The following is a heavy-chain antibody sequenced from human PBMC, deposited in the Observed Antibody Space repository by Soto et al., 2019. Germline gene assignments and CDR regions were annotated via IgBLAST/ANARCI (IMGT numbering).Heavy chain of an antibody. J-gene: IGHJ1*01. D-gene: IGHD3-22*01. Sequence: GASVKVSCEASGYTFSSYDIDWVRQATCQGLEWMGWMNPNSGNTGYAQKFQGRVTMTRNISISTAYMELSSVRSEDTDVYYCARCSSGYQRASAEYFQHWGQGTLVTVSS. V-gene: IGHV1-8*01. CDR2: MNPNSGNT. CDR3: ARCSSGYQRASAEYFQH. CDR1: GYTFSSYD.